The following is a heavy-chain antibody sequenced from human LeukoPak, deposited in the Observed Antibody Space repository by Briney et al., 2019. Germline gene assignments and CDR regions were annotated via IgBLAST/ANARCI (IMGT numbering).Heavy chain of an antibody. CDR3: ARDRALSGSYYSYYYGMDV. D-gene: IGHD3-10*01. CDR2: INTNTGNP. CDR1: GYTFTSYG. J-gene: IGHJ6*02. V-gene: IGHV7-4-1*02. Sequence: ASVKVSCKASGYTFTSYGISWVRQAPGQGLEWMGWINTNTGNPTYAQGFTGRFVFSLDTSVSTAYLQISSLKAEDTAVYYCARDRALSGSYYSYYYGMDVWGQGTTVTVSS.